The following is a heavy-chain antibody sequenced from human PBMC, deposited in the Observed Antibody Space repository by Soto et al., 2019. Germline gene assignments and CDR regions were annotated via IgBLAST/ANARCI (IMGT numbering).Heavy chain of an antibody. CDR3: ARLARDWFDQGGHDPHHFDY. CDR1: GYSFTSYW. D-gene: IGHD3-9*01. Sequence: GESLKISCKGSGYSFTSYWIGWVRQMPGKGLEWMGIIYPGDSDTRYSPSFQGQVTISADKSISTAYLQWSSLKASDTAMYYCARLARDWFDQGGHDPHHFDYWSQGTLVTVS. J-gene: IGHJ4*02. CDR2: IYPGDSDT. V-gene: IGHV5-51*01.